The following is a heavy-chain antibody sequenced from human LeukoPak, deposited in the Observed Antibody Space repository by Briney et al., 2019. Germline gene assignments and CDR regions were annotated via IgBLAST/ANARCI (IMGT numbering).Heavy chain of an antibody. CDR2: MYPGSSDI. Sequence: GESLKISCKGSGYSFSNYYIDWVRQMPGKGLEWMGVMYPGSSDIRYSPSFQGQVTISADKSIDTAYLQWSSLKTSDSAMYYCASRTGSYYPFDSWGQGTLVTVSS. J-gene: IGHJ4*02. CDR3: ASRTGSYYPFDS. V-gene: IGHV5-51*01. CDR1: GYSFSNYY. D-gene: IGHD1-26*01.